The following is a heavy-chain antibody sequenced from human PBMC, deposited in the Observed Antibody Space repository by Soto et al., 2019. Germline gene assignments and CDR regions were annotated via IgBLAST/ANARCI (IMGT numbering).Heavy chain of an antibody. Sequence: PSETLSLTCAVNGASFSGYYWSWIRQPPGKGLEWIGEVFRSGSTNYNPSPKSRVTISVDTSKNQFSLKLSSVTAADTAVYYCARAVGGESSGTRGWFDPWAQGTLVTVSS. CDR1: GASFSGYY. CDR3: ARAVGGESSGTRGWFDP. J-gene: IGHJ5*02. CDR2: VFRSGST. V-gene: IGHV4-34*12. D-gene: IGHD3-22*01.